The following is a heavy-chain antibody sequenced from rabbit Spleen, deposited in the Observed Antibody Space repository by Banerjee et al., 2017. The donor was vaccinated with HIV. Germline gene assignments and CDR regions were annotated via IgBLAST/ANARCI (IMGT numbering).Heavy chain of an antibody. J-gene: IGHJ6*01. Sequence: QQLVESGGGLVKPGASLTLTCTTSGFSFSSSYDMCWVRQAPGKGLEWIGCIYTGNGKTYYASWAKGRFTISKTSSTTVTLQMTSLTAADTATYFCARDDGSSFSSYGMDLWGPGTLVTVS. CDR2: IYTGNGKT. CDR3: ARDDGSSFSSYGMDL. CDR1: GFSFSSSYD. D-gene: IGHD8-1*01. V-gene: IGHV1S40*01.